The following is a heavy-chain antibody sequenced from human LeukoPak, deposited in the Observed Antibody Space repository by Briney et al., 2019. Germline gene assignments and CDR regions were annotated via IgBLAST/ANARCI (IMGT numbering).Heavy chain of an antibody. J-gene: IGHJ1*01. CDR1: GYSFTDYY. V-gene: IGHV1-2*02. Sequence: ASVKVSCKASGYSFTDYYMHWVRQAPGQGLEWMGWINPNSGDTNFAQKFQGRVTMTRDTSISTVYMELGRLRSDDTAVFYCARGYYDSSDFEYFQHWGQGTLVTVSS. CDR2: INPNSGDT. D-gene: IGHD3-22*01. CDR3: ARGYYDSSDFEYFQH.